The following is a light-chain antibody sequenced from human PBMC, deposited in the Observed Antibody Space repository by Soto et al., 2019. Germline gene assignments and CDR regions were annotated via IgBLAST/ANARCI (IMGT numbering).Light chain of an antibody. CDR3: QHYDSSPWT. J-gene: IGKJ1*01. CDR2: GAS. CDR1: QSISSSY. V-gene: IGKV3-20*01. Sequence: EIVLTQSPGTLSFSPGERGTLSWRASQSISSSYLAWYQQRSGQAPRLLIYGASNRATGIPDRFSGSGSGTDFTLTISRLEPEDFALYFCQHYDSSPWTFGQGTKVDIK.